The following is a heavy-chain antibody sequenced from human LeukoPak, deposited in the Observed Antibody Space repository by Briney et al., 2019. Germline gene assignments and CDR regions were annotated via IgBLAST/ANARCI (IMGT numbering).Heavy chain of an antibody. D-gene: IGHD2-2*01. J-gene: IGHJ4*02. CDR3: ARGRRGSPAVNFDY. V-gene: IGHV3-30-3*01. CDR2: ISYDGSNK. CDR1: GFTFSSYA. Sequence: GRSLRLSYAASGFTFSSYAMHWVRQAPGKGLEWVAVISYDGSNKYYADSVKGRFTISRDNSKNTLYLQMNSLRAEDTAVYYCARGRRGSPAVNFDYWGQGTLVTVSS.